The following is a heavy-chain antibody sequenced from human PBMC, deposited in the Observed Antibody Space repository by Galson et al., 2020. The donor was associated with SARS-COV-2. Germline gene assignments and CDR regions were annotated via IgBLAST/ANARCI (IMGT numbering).Heavy chain of an antibody. V-gene: IGHV3-30*18. CDR2: ISYDGSNK. CDR1: GFTFSSYG. J-gene: IGHJ6*02. D-gene: IGHD2-21*01. CDR3: AKDIVRAAWGCGMDV. Sequence: GGSLRLSCAASGFTFSSYGMHWVRQAPGKGLEWVAVISYDGSNKYYADSVKGRFTISRDNSKNTLYLQMNSLRAEDTAVYYCAKDIVRAAWGCGMDVWGQGTTVTVSS.